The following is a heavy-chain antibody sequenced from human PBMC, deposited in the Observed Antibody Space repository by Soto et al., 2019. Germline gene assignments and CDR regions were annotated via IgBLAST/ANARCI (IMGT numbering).Heavy chain of an antibody. CDR3: AKEEGSTWYPTDY. D-gene: IGHD6-13*01. CDR2: ISGSAGST. J-gene: IGHJ4*02. V-gene: IGHV3-23*01. Sequence: GGSLRLSCATSGFTFNNYAMSWVRQAPGKGLEWVSVISGSAGSTFYADSVKGRFTISRDNSKNTVYLQMNSLRVEDTAVYYCAKEEGSTWYPTDYWGQGTLVTVSS. CDR1: GFTFNNYA.